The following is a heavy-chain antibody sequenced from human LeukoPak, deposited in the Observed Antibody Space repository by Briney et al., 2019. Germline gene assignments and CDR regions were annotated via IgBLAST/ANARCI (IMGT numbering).Heavy chain of an antibody. V-gene: IGHV4-38-2*02. Sequence: SETLSLTCTVSGYSISSGYYWGWIRQPPGKGLEWIGSIYHSGSTYYNPSLKSRVTISVDTSKNQFSLKLSSVTAADTAVYYCARERRYYDSSGFDYWGQGTLVTVSS. D-gene: IGHD3-22*01. J-gene: IGHJ4*02. CDR3: ARERRYYDSSGFDY. CDR2: IYHSGST. CDR1: GYSISSGYY.